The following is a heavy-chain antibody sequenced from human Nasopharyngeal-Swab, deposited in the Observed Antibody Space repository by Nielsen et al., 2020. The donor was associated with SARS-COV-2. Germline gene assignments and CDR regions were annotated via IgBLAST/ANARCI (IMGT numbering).Heavy chain of an antibody. Sequence: GGSLRLSCAASGVTFSSYVMNWVRQAPGKGLEWVSSISTTSDYIYYADSVKGRFTISRDNAKNLLYLQMNSLRAEDTAVYYCARATGYSSSQGDYWGQGTLVTVSS. CDR2: ISTTSDYI. D-gene: IGHD6-13*01. V-gene: IGHV3-21*01. J-gene: IGHJ4*02. CDR1: GVTFSSYV. CDR3: ARATGYSSSQGDY.